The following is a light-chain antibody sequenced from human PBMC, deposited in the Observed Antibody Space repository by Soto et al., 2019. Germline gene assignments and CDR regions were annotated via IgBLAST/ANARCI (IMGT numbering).Light chain of an antibody. CDR1: QSVSSY. J-gene: IGKJ1*01. Sequence: EIVLTQSPATLSLSPGERATLSCRASQSVSSYLAWYQQKPGQAPRLLIYDASNRATGVPARFSGSGSGTDFTLTISILEPEDFAVYYCQQGTNWRTFGQGTKVEIK. CDR3: QQGTNWRT. CDR2: DAS. V-gene: IGKV3-11*01.